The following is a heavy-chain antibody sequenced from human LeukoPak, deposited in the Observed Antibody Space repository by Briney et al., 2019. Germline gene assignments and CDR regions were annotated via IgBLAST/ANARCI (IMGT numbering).Heavy chain of an antibody. CDR1: GFTVSSNY. Sequence: GGSLRLSCAASGFTVSSNYMSWVRQAPGKGLEWVSVIYSGGSTYYADSVKGRFTISRDNSKNTMYPQVNSLRAEDTAVYYCASQYYYDSRGAFDIWGQGTMVTVSS. CDR3: ASQYYYDSRGAFDI. V-gene: IGHV3-66*04. J-gene: IGHJ3*02. CDR2: IYSGGST. D-gene: IGHD3-22*01.